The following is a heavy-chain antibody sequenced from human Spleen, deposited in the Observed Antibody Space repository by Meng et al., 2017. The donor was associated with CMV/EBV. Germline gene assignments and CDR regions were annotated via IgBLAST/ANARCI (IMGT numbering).Heavy chain of an antibody. CDR2: GDPEDGET. CDR1: GYTFCDYK. Sequence: HSACGVSGYTFCDYKMHWVQQAPGKGLQWRGLGDPEDGETSYAEEFQGSITISADTSSDTAYMELSSLRPEDTAVYYCVTAYEYLGYWGQGTLVTVSS. D-gene: IGHD3-16*01. V-gene: IGHV1-69-2*01. J-gene: IGHJ4*02. CDR3: VTAYEYLGY.